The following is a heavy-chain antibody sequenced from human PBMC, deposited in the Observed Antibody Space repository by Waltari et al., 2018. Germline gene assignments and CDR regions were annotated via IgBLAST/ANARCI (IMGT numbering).Heavy chain of an antibody. J-gene: IGHJ4*02. CDR2: ISWDGGST. Sequence: EVQLVESGGVVVQPGGSLRLSCAASGFTFDDYPMHWVRQAPGKGLEWVSLISWDGGSTYYADSVKGRFTISRDNSKNSLYLQMNSLRTEDTALYYCAKDISARGYFDYWGQGTLVTVSS. CDR1: GFTFDDYP. CDR3: AKDISARGYFDY. D-gene: IGHD6-25*01. V-gene: IGHV3-43*01.